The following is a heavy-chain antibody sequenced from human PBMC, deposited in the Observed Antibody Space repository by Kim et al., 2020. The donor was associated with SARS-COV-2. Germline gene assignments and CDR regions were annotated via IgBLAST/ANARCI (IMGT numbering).Heavy chain of an antibody. V-gene: IGHV1-3*01. CDR2: SNEANGDT. CDR3: ARNYNMNV. J-gene: IGHJ6*03. Sequence: ASVKVSCKTSGYTFSENGFEFGLHWARQAPGQGPEWMAWSNEANGDTKYAQKVKVRITISMDRAASVVNMQRSSLTSEDTALYHCARNYNMNVLGQGTTV. CDR1: GYTFSENG.